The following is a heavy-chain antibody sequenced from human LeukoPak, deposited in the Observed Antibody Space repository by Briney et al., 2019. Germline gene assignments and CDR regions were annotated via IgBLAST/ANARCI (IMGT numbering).Heavy chain of an antibody. Sequence: ASVTVSCKASGYTFTGYYMHWVRQAPGQGLEWMGWINPNSGGTNYAQKFQGRVTMTRDTSISTAYMELSRLRSDDTAVYYCASPSSGWGLFDYWGQGTLVTVSS. J-gene: IGHJ4*02. CDR3: ASPSSGWGLFDY. CDR2: INPNSGGT. V-gene: IGHV1-2*02. CDR1: GYTFTGYY. D-gene: IGHD6-19*01.